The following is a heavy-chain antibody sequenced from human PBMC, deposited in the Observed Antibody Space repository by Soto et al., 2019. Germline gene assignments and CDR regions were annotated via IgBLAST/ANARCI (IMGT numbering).Heavy chain of an antibody. D-gene: IGHD1-26*01. CDR1: GGTFSNSP. CDR3: ARDQVGASSFGY. Sequence: QVQLVQSGAELRKPGSAVKLSCKASGGTFSNSPISWVRNIPVQGPEWMGRIIPSPARTIYSRKFRGRVTLTADKSTQTVYMTLRSLTTEDSGVYYCARDQVGASSFGYWGQGTRVTVSS. J-gene: IGHJ4*02. V-gene: IGHV1-69*08. CDR2: IIPSPART.